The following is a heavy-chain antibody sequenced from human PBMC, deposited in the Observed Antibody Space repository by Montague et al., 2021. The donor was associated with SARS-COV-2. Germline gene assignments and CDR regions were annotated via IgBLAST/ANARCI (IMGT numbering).Heavy chain of an antibody. CDR1: TEAFNGYY. J-gene: IGHJ5*02. Sequence: SETLSLTCAVYTEAFNGYYWTWIRQSPGKGLEWIGEVSHPGSAKYNPSLKTRVTISVDTSKNQFSLRLRSVTAADTAVYYCARDRLRYGWFDPWGQGTLVTVSS. D-gene: IGHD5-12*01. V-gene: IGHV4-34*01. CDR2: VSHPGSA. CDR3: ARDRLRYGWFDP.